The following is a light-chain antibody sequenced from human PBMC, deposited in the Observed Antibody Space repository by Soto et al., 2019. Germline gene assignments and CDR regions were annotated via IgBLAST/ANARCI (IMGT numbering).Light chain of an antibody. CDR1: RIIGHNY. V-gene: IGKV3D-20*02. CDR2: ATS. J-gene: IGKJ2*01. CDR3: QQSYNTPRT. Sequence: DNVMTQSPDTLSVSPGDRATLSCRASRIIGHNYLAWYQQKRGQPPRLLIYATSTRATGIPDRFSGSGSVTNFTLTIRRLEPEDFAVYYCQQSYNTPRTLGQGTKLEIK.